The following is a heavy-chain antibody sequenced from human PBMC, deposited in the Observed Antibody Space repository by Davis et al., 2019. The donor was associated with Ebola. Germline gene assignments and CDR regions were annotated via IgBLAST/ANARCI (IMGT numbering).Heavy chain of an antibody. D-gene: IGHD1-1*01. CDR3: ARGDWNLSGN. J-gene: IGHJ4*02. CDR2: ISYDGSNK. Sequence: PGGSLRLSCAASGFTFSSYAMHWVRQAPGKGLEWVAVISYDGSNKYYADSVKGRFTISRDNSKNTLYLQMNSLRAEDTAVYYCARGDWNLSGNWGQGTLVTVSS. CDR1: GFTFSSYA. V-gene: IGHV3-30*04.